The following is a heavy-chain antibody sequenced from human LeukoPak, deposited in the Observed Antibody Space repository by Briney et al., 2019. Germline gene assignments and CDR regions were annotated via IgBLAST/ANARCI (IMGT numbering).Heavy chain of an antibody. J-gene: IGHJ5*01. Sequence: GGSLRLSCAASGFTFSSYSMTWVRQAPGKGLEWVSFIDTSSTTMYYTDSVKGRFTISRDNAKNSLYLQMNSLKVEDTARYYCARDNWVDCWGQGTLVTVSS. V-gene: IGHV3-48*04. CDR3: ARDNWVDC. CDR2: IDTSSTTM. CDR1: GFTFSSYS.